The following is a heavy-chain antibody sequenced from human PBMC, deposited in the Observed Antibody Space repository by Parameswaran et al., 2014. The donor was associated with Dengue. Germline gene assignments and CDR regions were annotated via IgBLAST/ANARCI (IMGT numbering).Heavy chain of an antibody. D-gene: IGHD2-15*01. CDR2: IYYDGST. CDR3: ARQSGCIGGNCYPLDY. V-gene: IGHV4-59*08. Sequence: WIRQPPGKGLEWIAYIYYDGSTNHNPSLKSRVTISVDTSKNQFSLKLSSVTAADTAVYYCARQSGCIGGNCYPLDYWGQGTLVTVSS. J-gene: IGHJ4*02.